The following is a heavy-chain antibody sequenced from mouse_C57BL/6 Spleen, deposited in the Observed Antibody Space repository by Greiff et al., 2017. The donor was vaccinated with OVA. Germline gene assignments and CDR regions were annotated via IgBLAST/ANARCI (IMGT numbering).Heavy chain of an antibody. D-gene: IGHD1-1*01. J-gene: IGHJ2*01. CDR3: ARRATAVIDY. Sequence: VKLQQPGAELVKPGASVKLSCKASGYTFTSYWMHWVKQRPGQGLEWIGMIHPNSGSTNYNEKFKSKATLTVDKSSSTAYMQLSSLTSEDSAVYYCARRATAVIDYWGQGTTLTVSS. CDR1: GYTFTSYW. V-gene: IGHV1-64*01. CDR2: IHPNSGST.